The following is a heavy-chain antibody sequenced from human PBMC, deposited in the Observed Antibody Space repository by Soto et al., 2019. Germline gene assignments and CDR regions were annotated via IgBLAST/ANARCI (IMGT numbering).Heavy chain of an antibody. J-gene: IGHJ4*02. CDR3: ARVVFSPGDWDY. V-gene: IGHV4-31*03. CDR2: IYYSGST. CDR1: GGSISSGGYY. D-gene: IGHD2-21*02. Sequence: LSLTCTVSGGSISSGGYYWSWIRQHPGKGLEWIGYIYYSGSTYYNPSLKSRVTISVDTSKNQFSLKLSSVTAADTAVYYCARVVFSPGDWDYWGQGTLVTVSS.